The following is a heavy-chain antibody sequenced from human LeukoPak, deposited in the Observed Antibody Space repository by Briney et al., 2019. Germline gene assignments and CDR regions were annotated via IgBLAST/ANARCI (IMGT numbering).Heavy chain of an antibody. CDR1: GGSISSGSYY. CDR3: ARDRGDYSNYLNYYYMDV. CDR2: IYTSGST. D-gene: IGHD4-11*01. Sequence: PSETLSLTCTVSGGSISSGSYYWSWIRQPAGKGLEWIGRIYTSGSTNYNPSLKSRVTISVDTSKNQFSLKLSSVTAADTAVYYCARDRGDYSNYLNYYYMDVWGKGTTVTVSS. J-gene: IGHJ6*03. V-gene: IGHV4-61*02.